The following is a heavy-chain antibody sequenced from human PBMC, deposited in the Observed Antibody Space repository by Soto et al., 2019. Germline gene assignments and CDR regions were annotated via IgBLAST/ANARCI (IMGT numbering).Heavy chain of an antibody. D-gene: IGHD3-10*01. V-gene: IGHV3-7*01. CDR2: IKQDGSEA. Sequence: GGSLRLSCAASEFTFSGYWMTWVRQIPGEGLEWVANIKQDGSEARYVDSVKGRFTISRGNTKKSLYLQLNSLRAEDTAVYYCAREFPWFGEVLSAAGDSYYYMDVWGKGTTVTVSS. CDR1: EFTFSGYW. CDR3: AREFPWFGEVLSAAGDSYYYMDV. J-gene: IGHJ6*03.